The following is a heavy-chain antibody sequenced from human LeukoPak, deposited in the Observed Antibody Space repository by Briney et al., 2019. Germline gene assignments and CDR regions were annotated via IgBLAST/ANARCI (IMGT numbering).Heavy chain of an antibody. V-gene: IGHV3-33*05. CDR1: GFTFSSNC. CDR3: ARGAQRAYDAFDI. D-gene: IGHD2-21*01. Sequence: PGGSRRLSCAASGFTFSSNCMHWVRQAPGKGLEWVAVISYDGSNKYYADSVKGRFTISRDNSKNTLYLQMNSLRGEDTAVYYCARGAQRAYDAFDIWGQGTMVTVSS. CDR2: ISYDGSNK. J-gene: IGHJ3*02.